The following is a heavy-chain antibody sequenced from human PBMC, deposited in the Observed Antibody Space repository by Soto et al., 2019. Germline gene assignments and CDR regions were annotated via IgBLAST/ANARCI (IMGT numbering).Heavy chain of an antibody. Sequence: SETLSLTCTVSGGSITDYSWVWIRQPPGKGLEWIGYIYYSGSTNYNPSLKSRVTISVDTSKNQFSLKLSSVTAADTAVYYCARDRDSSSWYGFDYWGQGTLVTVSS. J-gene: IGHJ4*02. V-gene: IGHV4-59*01. D-gene: IGHD6-13*01. CDR3: ARDRDSSSWYGFDY. CDR2: IYYSGST. CDR1: GGSITDYS.